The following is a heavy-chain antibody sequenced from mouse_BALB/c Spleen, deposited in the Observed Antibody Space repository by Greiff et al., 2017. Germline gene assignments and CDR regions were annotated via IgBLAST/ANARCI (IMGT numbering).Heavy chain of an antibody. CDR3: ARGGFITTATRYFDV. J-gene: IGHJ1*01. CDR1: GYTFTSYD. Sequence: VKLMESGPELVKPGALVKISCKASGYTFTSYDINWVKQRPGQGLEWIGWIYPGDGSTKYNEKFKGKATLTADKSSSTAYMQLSSLTSENSAVYFCARGGFITTATRYFDVWGAGTTVTVSS. CDR2: IYPGDGST. D-gene: IGHD1-2*01. V-gene: IGHV1S56*01.